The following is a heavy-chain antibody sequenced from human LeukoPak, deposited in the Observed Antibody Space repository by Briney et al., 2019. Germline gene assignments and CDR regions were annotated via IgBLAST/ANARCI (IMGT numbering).Heavy chain of an antibody. J-gene: IGHJ4*02. CDR3: ARRFLAGSCFDY. Sequence: KPLETLSLTCTVSGGSISSSSYYWGWIRQPPGKGLEWIGSMFYTGRTYYSPSLKSRVTMSVDTSKNQFSLKLSSVTAADTAVYFCARRFLAGSCFDYWGQGTLATVSS. V-gene: IGHV4-39*01. D-gene: IGHD3-3*01. CDR1: GGSISSSSYY. CDR2: MFYTGRT.